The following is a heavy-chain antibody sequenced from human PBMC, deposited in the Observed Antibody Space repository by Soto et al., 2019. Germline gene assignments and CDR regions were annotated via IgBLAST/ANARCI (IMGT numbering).Heavy chain of an antibody. CDR1: GYSFTTNW. Sequence: GESLKISCKAFGYSFTTNWIGWVRQMPGKGLEWMGIIYPSDSDTKYSPSFQGQVTISADKSINTAYLQWSSLKASDTAMYYCARRPGSAFDIWGQGTMVTVSS. CDR3: ARRPGSAFDI. D-gene: IGHD3-10*01. J-gene: IGHJ3*02. V-gene: IGHV5-51*01. CDR2: IYPSDSDT.